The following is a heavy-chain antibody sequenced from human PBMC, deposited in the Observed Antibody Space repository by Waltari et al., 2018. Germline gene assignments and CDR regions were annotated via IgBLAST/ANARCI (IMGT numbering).Heavy chain of an antibody. CDR1: GFTFSNYG. J-gene: IGHJ4*02. CDR3: ARDNSPGDWGYYFDY. V-gene: IGHV3-33*01. CDR2: IWYEESNK. Sequence: QLQLVESGGGVVQPGRSLRLSCAASGFTFSNYGMHWVRQAPGKGLEWVAVIWYEESNKYYADSVKGRFTISRDTSKNTLYLRMNSLRGEDTGVYYCARDNSPGDWGYYFDYWGQGTLVTVSS. D-gene: IGHD7-27*01.